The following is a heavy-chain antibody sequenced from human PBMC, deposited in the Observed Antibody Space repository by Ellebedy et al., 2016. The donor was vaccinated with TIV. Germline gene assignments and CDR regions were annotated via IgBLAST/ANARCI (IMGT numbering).Heavy chain of an antibody. D-gene: IGHD3-22*01. J-gene: IGHJ4*02. CDR3: ARGPTNHYDSSGYSRPFDY. CDR1: GGSISRYY. Sequence: SETLSLTCTVPGGSISRYYWNWIRQPPGKGLEWIGEINHSGSTNYNPSLKSRVTLSVDTSKNHFSLKLSSVTAADTAVYYCARGPTNHYDSSGYSRPFDYWGQGTLVTVSS. V-gene: IGHV4-34*01. CDR2: INHSGST.